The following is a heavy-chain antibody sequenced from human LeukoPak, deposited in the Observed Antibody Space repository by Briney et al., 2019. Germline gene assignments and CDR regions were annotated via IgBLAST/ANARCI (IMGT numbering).Heavy chain of an antibody. Sequence: GGSLRLSCAASGFIVSSNYMSWVRQAPGKGLEWVSVIYSGGSTYYADSVKGRFTISRDNSKNTLYLQMNSLRAEDTAVYYCARGSSGLYYYYYMDVWGKGTTVTVSS. J-gene: IGHJ6*03. V-gene: IGHV3-53*01. D-gene: IGHD6-19*01. CDR1: GFIVSSNY. CDR3: ARGSSGLYYYYYMDV. CDR2: IYSGGST.